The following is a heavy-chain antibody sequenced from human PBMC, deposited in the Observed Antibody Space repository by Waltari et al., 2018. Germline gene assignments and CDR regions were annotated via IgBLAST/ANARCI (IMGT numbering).Heavy chain of an antibody. CDR1: GFTFSSYA. J-gene: IGHJ4*02. CDR2: ISGSGGST. CDR3: ANNGGYSSSWYPKSFDY. D-gene: IGHD6-13*01. V-gene: IGHV3-23*01. Sequence: EVQLLESGGGLVQPGGSLRLSCAASGFTFSSYAMSWVRQAPGKGLEWVSAISGSGGSTYYADSVKGGFTISRDNAKNTLYLQMNSLRAEDTAVYYCANNGGYSSSWYPKSFDYWGQGTLVTVSS.